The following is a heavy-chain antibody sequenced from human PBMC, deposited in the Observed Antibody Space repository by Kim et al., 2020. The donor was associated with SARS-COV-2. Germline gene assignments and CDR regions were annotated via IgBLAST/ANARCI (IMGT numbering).Heavy chain of an antibody. J-gene: IGHJ6*02. CDR2: INAGNGNT. CDR3: ARDYYGSGSYPNGMDV. Sequence: ASVKVSCKASGYTFTSYAMHWVRQAPGQRLEWMGWINAGNGNTKYSQKFQGRVTITRDTSASTAYMELSSLRSEDTAVYYCARDYYGSGSYPNGMDVWGQGTTVTVSS. V-gene: IGHV1-3*01. CDR1: GYTFTSYA. D-gene: IGHD3-10*01.